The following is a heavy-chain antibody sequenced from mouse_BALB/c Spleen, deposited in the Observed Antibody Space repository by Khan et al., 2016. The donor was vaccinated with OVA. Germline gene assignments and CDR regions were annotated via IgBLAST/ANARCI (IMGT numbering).Heavy chain of an antibody. V-gene: IGHV2-3*01. J-gene: IGHJ1*01. D-gene: IGHD2-1*01. CDR3: AKPGGYGNYWYVDV. Sequence: VQLQESGPGLVAPSQSLSITCTVSGFSLTTYGVSWVRQPPGKGLEWLGVIWYDGSTNYHSALISRLSISKDNSKSHVFLKLNSLHTDDTARYDGAKPGGYGNYWYVDVWGAGTTVTVSS. CDR2: IWYDGST. CDR1: GFSLTTYG.